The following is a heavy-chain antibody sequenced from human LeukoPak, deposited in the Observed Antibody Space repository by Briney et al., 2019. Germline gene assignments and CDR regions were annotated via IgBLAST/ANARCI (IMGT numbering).Heavy chain of an antibody. CDR3: ARAPPLYSSSWYVLWFDP. V-gene: IGHV4-34*01. CDR2: VNHSGST. D-gene: IGHD6-13*01. CDR1: GGSFSGYY. J-gene: IGHJ5*02. Sequence: PSETLSLTCAVYGGSFSGYYWSWIRQPPGKGLEWIGEVNHSGSTNYNPSLKSRVTISVDTSKNQFSLKLSSVTAPDTAVYYCARAPPLYSSSWYVLWFDPWGQGTLVTVSS.